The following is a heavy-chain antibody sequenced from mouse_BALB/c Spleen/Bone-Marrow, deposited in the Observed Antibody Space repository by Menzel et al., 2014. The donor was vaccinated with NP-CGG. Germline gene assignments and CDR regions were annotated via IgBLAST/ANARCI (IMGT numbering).Heavy chain of an antibody. CDR2: IYYSGTI. CDR1: GISITTGNYR. CDR3: PRYYGNCCDY. Sequence: DVQLQESGPGLVKPSQTVSLTCTVTGISITTGNYRWSWIRQFPGNKLEWIGYIYYSGTITYNPSLTSRTTITRDTSKNQFFLEMNSFTAEDTATHYCPRYYGNCCDYGGQGTPLTVPS. J-gene: IGHJ2*01. V-gene: IGHV3-5*02. D-gene: IGHD2-1*01.